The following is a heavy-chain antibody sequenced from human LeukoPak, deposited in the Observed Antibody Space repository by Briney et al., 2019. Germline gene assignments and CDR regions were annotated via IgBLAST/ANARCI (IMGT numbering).Heavy chain of an antibody. V-gene: IGHV3-23*01. CDR1: GFTFSRYD. D-gene: IGHD2-2*03. Sequence: GGSLRLSCAASGFTFSRYDMQWVRQAPGKGLEWVSGISRSSPTYYTDSVKGRITISRDNSKNTLYLQMNSLRAEDTAVYYCAQGGYFTFGMWGQGTMVTVSS. CDR2: ISRSSPT. CDR3: AQGGYFTFGM. J-gene: IGHJ3*02.